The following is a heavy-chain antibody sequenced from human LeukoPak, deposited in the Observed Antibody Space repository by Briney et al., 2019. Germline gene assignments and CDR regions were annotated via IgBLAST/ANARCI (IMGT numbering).Heavy chain of an antibody. J-gene: IGHJ3*02. CDR2: ISSTSVTI. CDR1: GFTFNTYS. D-gene: IGHD3-22*01. V-gene: IGHV3-48*04. Sequence: PGGSLRLSCAASGFTFNTYSMNCVRQPPGKGLECGSDISSTSVTIYYADSVKGRFTISRDNAKNSLYLQMNSLRAEDTAVYYCARVGTMIVVEAFDIWGQGTMVTVSS. CDR3: ARVGTMIVVEAFDI.